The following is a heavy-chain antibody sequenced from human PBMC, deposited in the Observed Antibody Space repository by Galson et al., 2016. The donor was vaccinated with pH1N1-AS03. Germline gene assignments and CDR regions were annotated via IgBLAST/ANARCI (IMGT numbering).Heavy chain of an antibody. CDR1: GVTFSTFS. CDR2: IIPIFGSP. D-gene: IGHD2-2*02. V-gene: IGHV1-69*13. Sequence: SVKVSCKAYGVTFSTFSITWVRQAPGQGLEWMGRIIPIFGSPQYNEKFQDRVTITADEPTNTVFMELSSLTSDDTAFYYCAKEGLEIPLGWFDPWGQGMLVTVSS. CDR3: AKEGLEIPLGWFDP. J-gene: IGHJ5*02.